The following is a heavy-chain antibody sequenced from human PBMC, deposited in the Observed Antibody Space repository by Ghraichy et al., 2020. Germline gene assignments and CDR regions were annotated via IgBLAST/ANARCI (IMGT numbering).Heavy chain of an antibody. CDR1: GYTFTSYA. CDR3: ARDPGYNWNEPSFDY. V-gene: IGHV1-3*01. J-gene: IGHJ4*02. CDR2: INAGNGNT. D-gene: IGHD1-1*01. Sequence: ASVKVSCKASGYTFTSYAMHWVRQAPGQRLEWMGWINAGNGNTKYSQKFQGRVTITRDTSASTAYMELSSLRSEDTAVYYCARDPGYNWNEPSFDYWGQGTLVTVSS.